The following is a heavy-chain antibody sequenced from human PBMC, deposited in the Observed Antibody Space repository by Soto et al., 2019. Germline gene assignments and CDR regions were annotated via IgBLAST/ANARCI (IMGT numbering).Heavy chain of an antibody. J-gene: IGHJ3*02. D-gene: IGHD1-26*01. CDR3: AREQPGFQIGWAWALDI. V-gene: IGHV1-3*01. Sequence: QVQLVQSGAEVKKPGASVKVSCRASGYTFTTYTLLWVRQAPGQRLEWLAWINPGNGDTKYSQNFQGRVTATRDTSASTAYMEMSSLRSEDTATYYCAREQPGFQIGWAWALDIWGQGTMVTVSS. CDR2: INPGNGDT. CDR1: GYTFTTYT.